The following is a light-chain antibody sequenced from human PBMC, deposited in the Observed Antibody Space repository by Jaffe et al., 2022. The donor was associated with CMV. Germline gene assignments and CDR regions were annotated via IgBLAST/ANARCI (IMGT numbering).Light chain of an antibody. Sequence: SYVLTQPPSVSVAPGKTARITCGGNNIGTKSVHWYQQKPGQAPVLAIYYDSDRPSGIPERFSGSNSGNTATLTISRVDAGDEADYYCQVWDSTSDHRVFGGGTKLTVL. CDR1: NIGTKS. V-gene: IGLV3-21*04. J-gene: IGLJ3*02. CDR2: YDS. CDR3: QVWDSTSDHRV.